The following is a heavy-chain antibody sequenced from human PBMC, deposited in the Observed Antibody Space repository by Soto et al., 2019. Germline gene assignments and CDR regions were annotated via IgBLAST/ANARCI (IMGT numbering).Heavy chain of an antibody. Sequence: QVQLVESGGGLVKPGGSLRLSCAASGFTFRDYQMSWIRQAPGKGLEWVSYISSSGTIIYYADSVKGRFTISRDNAKNSLYLQMNSLRAEDTAVYYCARDLGYYDSSGYFDYWGQGTLVTVSS. CDR3: ARDLGYYDSSGYFDY. D-gene: IGHD3-22*01. V-gene: IGHV3-11*01. J-gene: IGHJ4*02. CDR2: ISSSGTII. CDR1: GFTFRDYQ.